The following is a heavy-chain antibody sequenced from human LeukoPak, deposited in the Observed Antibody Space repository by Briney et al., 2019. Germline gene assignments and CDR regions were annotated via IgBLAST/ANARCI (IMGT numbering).Heavy chain of an antibody. V-gene: IGHV4-34*01. CDR3: ARDGYNSRTFDY. CDR1: GGSFSGYY. CDR2: INHSGST. D-gene: IGHD5-24*01. Sequence: PSETLSLTCAVYGGSFSGYYWSWIRQPPGKGLEWIGEINHSGSTNYNPSLKSRVTMSVDTSKNQFSLKLSSVTAADTAVYYCARDGYNSRTFDYWGQGTLVTVSS. J-gene: IGHJ4*02.